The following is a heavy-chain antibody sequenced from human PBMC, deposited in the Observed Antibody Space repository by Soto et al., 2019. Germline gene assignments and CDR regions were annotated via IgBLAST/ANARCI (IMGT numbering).Heavy chain of an antibody. CDR2: ISGSGGST. D-gene: IGHD6-19*01. V-gene: IGHV3-23*01. CDR3: AKRQKRVAGYPTTLDY. Sequence: GGSLRLSCAASGFTFSSYAMSWVRQAPGKGLEWVSAISGSGGSTYYADSVKGRFTISRDNSKNTLYLQMNSLRTEDTAVYYCAKRQKRVAGYPTTLDYWGQGTLVTVSS. J-gene: IGHJ4*02. CDR1: GFTFSSYA.